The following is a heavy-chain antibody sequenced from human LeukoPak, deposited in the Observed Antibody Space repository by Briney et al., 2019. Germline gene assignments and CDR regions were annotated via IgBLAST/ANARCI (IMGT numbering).Heavy chain of an antibody. CDR1: GFTFNNYG. D-gene: IGHD2-2*01. J-gene: IGHJ4*02. V-gene: IGHV3-30*02. CDR3: AKDQKKYSTSWDSDY. CDR2: IRYNGNNQ. Sequence: GGSLRLSCAASGFTFNNYGMHWVRQAPGKGLEWVAFIRYNGNNQYYADSVKGRFTISRDNSKNTLYLQMNSLKGDDTAVYYCAKDQKKYSTSWDSDYWGQGTLVTVSS.